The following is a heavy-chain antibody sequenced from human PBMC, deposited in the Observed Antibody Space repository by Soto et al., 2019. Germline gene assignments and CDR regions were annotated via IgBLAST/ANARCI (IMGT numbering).Heavy chain of an antibody. CDR2: ISSNGGST. CDR3: ARVVATNYYYYYMDV. V-gene: IGHV3-64*01. J-gene: IGHJ6*03. Sequence: GGSLRLSCAASGFTFSSYAMHWVRQAPGKGLEYVSAISSNGGSTYYANSVKGRFTISRDNSKNTLHLQMGSLRAEDMAVYYCARVVATNYYYYYMDVWGKGTTVTRLL. CDR1: GFTFSSYA. D-gene: IGHD5-12*01.